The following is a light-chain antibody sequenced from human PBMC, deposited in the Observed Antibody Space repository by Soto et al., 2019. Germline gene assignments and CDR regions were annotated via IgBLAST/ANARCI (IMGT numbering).Light chain of an antibody. Sequence: EIVLTQSPGTLSLSPGERATLSCMASQSISSRHLAWYQQKPGQAPRLLIYAASTRATDIPDKFSGSGSGADFTLSISRLEPEDFAVYDCQHYDTSLRTFGPGTKVEI. V-gene: IGKV3-20*01. CDR3: QHYDTSLRT. J-gene: IGKJ1*01. CDR1: QSISSRH. CDR2: AAS.